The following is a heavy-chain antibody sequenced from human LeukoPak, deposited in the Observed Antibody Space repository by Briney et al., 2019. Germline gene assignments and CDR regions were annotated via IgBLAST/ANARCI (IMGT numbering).Heavy chain of an antibody. J-gene: IGHJ4*02. V-gene: IGHV3-30-3*01. Sequence: GGSLRLSCAASGFTFSSYAMHWVRQAPGKGLEWVAVISYDGSNKYYADSVKGRFTISRDNSKNTLYLQMNSPRAEDTAVYYCARDGQVDIVATTGPMYDYWGQGTLVTVSS. D-gene: IGHD5-12*01. CDR3: ARDGQVDIVATTGPMYDY. CDR1: GFTFSSYA. CDR2: ISYDGSNK.